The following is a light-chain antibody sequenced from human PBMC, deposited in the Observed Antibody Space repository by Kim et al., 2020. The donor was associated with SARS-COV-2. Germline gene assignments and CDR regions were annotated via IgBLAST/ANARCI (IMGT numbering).Light chain of an antibody. Sequence: LAPGERATLPCRASQSVSSYLAWYQQKPGQAPRLLIYDASNRATGIPARFSGSGSGTDFTLTISSLEPEDFAVYYCQQRSNWPPYTFGQGTKLEI. CDR1: QSVSSY. V-gene: IGKV3-11*01. CDR3: QQRSNWPPYT. CDR2: DAS. J-gene: IGKJ2*01.